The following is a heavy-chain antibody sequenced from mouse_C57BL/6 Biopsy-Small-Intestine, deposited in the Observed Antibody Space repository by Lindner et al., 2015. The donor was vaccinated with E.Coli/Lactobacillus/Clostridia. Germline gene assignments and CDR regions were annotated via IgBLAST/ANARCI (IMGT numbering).Heavy chain of an antibody. V-gene: IGHV1-19*01. Sequence: VQLQESGPELVKPGASVKMSCKASGYTVTDHYMNWAKQSHGKSLEWIGRVNPNNGGTSYNQQFKGKATLTVDKSLNTAYMQLNSLTSEDSAVYYCARDGPKDYFDYWGQGTTLTVSS. D-gene: IGHD2-3*01. CDR3: ARDGPKDYFDY. J-gene: IGHJ2*01. CDR1: GYTVTDHY. CDR2: VNPNNGGT.